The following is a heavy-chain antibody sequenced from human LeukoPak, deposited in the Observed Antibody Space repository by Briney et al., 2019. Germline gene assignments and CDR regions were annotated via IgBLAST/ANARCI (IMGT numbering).Heavy chain of an antibody. V-gene: IGHV3-30*02. J-gene: IGHJ4*02. D-gene: IGHD6-13*01. CDR2: IRYDGSNK. CDR1: GFTFSSYG. CDR3: AKDVEQQLVIDY. Sequence: GGSLRLSCAASGFTFSSYGMHWVRQAPGKGLEWVAFIRYDGSNKYYADSVKGRFTTSRDNSKNTLYLQMNSLRAEDTAAYYCAKDVEQQLVIDYWGQGTLVTVSS.